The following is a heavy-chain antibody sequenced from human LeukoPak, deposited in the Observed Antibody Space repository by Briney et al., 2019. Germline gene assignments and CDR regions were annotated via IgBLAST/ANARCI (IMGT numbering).Heavy chain of an antibody. J-gene: IGHJ4*02. CDR3: ARDPLSSGWEDY. V-gene: IGHV3-7*01. D-gene: IGHD6-19*01. Sequence: GGSLRLSCAASGFTFSDYWMTWVRQAPGKGLGWVAHIKQDGSERYYGDSVKGRFTISRDNAKNLVYLQMNSLGAEDTAVYYCARDPLSSGWEDYWGQGTLVTVST. CDR1: GFTFSDYW. CDR2: IKQDGSER.